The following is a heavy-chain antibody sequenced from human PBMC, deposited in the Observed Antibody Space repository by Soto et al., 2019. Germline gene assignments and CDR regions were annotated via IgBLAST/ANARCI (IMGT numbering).Heavy chain of an antibody. D-gene: IGHD5-18*01. Sequence: EVQLLESGGGLVQPGGSLRLSCAASGFTFSSYAMSWVRQAPGKGLEWVSAISGSGGSTYYADSVKGRFTISRDNSKNTLYLQMNSLRAEDTAVYYCARASTHGGGYSYGFVFDYWGQGTLVTVSS. CDR2: ISGSGGST. CDR1: GFTFSSYA. V-gene: IGHV3-23*01. CDR3: ARASTHGGGYSYGFVFDY. J-gene: IGHJ4*02.